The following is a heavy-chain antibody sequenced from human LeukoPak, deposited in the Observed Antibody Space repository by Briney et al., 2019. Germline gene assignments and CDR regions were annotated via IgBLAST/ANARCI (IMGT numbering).Heavy chain of an antibody. V-gene: IGHV4-39*07. Sequence: SQTLSLTCPVSGGSISSSSYSWGWIRQPPGKGLEWIGNIYYSGSTYYNPSLKSRVTISVDTSKNQFSLKLSSVTAADTAVYYCARVNYDILTGPLYYYYYYMDVWGKGTTVTVSS. CDR3: ARVNYDILTGPLYYYYYYMDV. CDR2: IYYSGST. D-gene: IGHD3-9*01. J-gene: IGHJ6*03. CDR1: GGSISSSSYS.